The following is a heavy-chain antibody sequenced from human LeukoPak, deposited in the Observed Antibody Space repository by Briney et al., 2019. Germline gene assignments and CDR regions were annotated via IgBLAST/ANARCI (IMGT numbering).Heavy chain of an antibody. CDR2: INAGNGNT. V-gene: IGHV1-3*01. J-gene: IGHJ4*02. CDR1: GYTFTSYA. D-gene: IGHD6-19*01. CDR3: ARGIGASSGWYVIDY. Sequence: GASVKVSCKASGYTFTSYAMHWVRQAPRQRLEWMGWINAGNGNTKYSQKFQGRVTITRDTSASTAYMELSSLRSEDTAVYYCARGIGASSGWYVIDYWGQGTLVTVSS.